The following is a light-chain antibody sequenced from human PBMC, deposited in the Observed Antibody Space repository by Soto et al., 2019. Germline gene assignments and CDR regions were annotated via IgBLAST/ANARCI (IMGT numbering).Light chain of an antibody. V-gene: IGLV2-14*01. CDR3: TSRTTRTPMK. Sequence: QSVLTQPASVSGSPGQSITISCTGTSSDVGAYNYVSWYQQHPGKAPKLMIYDVNIRPSGVSNRFSGSKSGNTASLTISGLQAEDEADYYCTSRTTRTPMKFGGGTEVTDL. CDR2: DVN. J-gene: IGLJ2*01. CDR1: SSDVGAYNY.